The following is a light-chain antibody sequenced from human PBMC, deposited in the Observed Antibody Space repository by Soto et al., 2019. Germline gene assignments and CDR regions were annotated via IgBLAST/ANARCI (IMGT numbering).Light chain of an antibody. Sequence: SYVVTQPPSVSVAPGNTARITCGGNNIGSKSVHWYQQKAGQAPVLVIYYDNDRPSGIPERFSGSNSGNTATLTISRVEAGDEADYYCQVWDSSSDHPVFGGGTKLTVL. J-gene: IGLJ3*02. CDR3: QVWDSSSDHPV. V-gene: IGLV3-21*04. CDR1: NIGSKS. CDR2: YDN.